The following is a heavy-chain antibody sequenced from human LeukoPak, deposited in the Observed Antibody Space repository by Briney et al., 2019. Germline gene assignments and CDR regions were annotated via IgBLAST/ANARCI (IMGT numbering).Heavy chain of an antibody. CDR2: IKEDGSAR. V-gene: IGHV3-7*03. CDR3: ARDPRDDHNSLDY. CDR1: GFSFSNYW. J-gene: IGHJ4*02. D-gene: IGHD5-24*01. Sequence: PGGSLRLSCAASGFSFSNYWMSWVRQSPEKGLEWVANIKEDGSARYYVDSVKGRFTISRDNPKNSLYLQMGSLRADDTAMNYCARDPRDDHNSLDYWGQGTQITVST.